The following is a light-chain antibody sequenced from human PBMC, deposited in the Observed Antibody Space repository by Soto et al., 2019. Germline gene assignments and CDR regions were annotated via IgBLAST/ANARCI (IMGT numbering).Light chain of an antibody. V-gene: IGKV3-11*01. CDR3: LQRRNSWT. CDR1: QTVNNY. CDR2: DAS. J-gene: IGKJ1*01. Sequence: EIVLTQSPATLSLSPGERATLSCRASQTVNNYLAWYQQKPGQAPRLLIYDASNRATGIPARFSGSGSGTDFTLTISSLEPEDFAVYFCLQRRNSWTFGQGNKVDMK.